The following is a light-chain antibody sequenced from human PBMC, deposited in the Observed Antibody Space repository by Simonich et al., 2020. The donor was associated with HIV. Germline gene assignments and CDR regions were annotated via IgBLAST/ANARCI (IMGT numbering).Light chain of an antibody. CDR3: QQSYSTPPYT. J-gene: IGKJ2*01. CDR1: QSISSY. Sequence: DIQMTQSPSSLSASVGDRVTITCRASQSISSYVNWYQQKPGKAPKLLIYAASSLQSGVPSRFSGSGAGTDFTLTISSLQPEDVATYYCQQSYSTPPYTFGQGTKLEIK. CDR2: AAS. V-gene: IGKV1-39*01.